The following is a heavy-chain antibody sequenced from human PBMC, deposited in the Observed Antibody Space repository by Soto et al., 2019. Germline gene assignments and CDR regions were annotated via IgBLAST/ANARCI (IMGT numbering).Heavy chain of an antibody. CDR3: ARGFDGSADY. J-gene: IGHJ4*02. CDR2: INGGDANT. V-gene: IGHV1-3*01. CDR1: GYSFTSNA. D-gene: IGHD3-10*01. Sequence: WASVKVSCEASGYSFTSNAMHWMRQAPGQSLEWMGWINGGDANTQYSQNFQGRVTLSRDTSATTAYMELRSLRSEDTAVYYCARGFDGSADYWGQGTLVTVSS.